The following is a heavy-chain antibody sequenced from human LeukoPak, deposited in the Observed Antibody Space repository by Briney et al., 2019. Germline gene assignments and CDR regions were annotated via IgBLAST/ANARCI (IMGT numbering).Heavy chain of an antibody. J-gene: IGHJ4*02. D-gene: IGHD3-22*01. CDR1: GFSVPSSA. V-gene: IGHV3-23*01. CDR2: IGAGASNK. Sequence: GGSLRLSCTASGFSVPSSAMAWVRQAPGKGLEWVSHIGAGASNKYYAESVKGRFTISRDYSRKTVYLQMNSLRAEDTAVYYCAQSYDSGGYPLGDSWGQGTLVTVSS. CDR3: AQSYDSGGYPLGDS.